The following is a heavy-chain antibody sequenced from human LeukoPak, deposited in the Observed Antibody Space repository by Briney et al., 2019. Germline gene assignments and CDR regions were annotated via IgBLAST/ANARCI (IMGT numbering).Heavy chain of an antibody. J-gene: IGHJ4*02. CDR1: GFTFSSYA. CDR3: AKDPFVLRYFDWLQGPIDY. V-gene: IGHV3-23*01. D-gene: IGHD3-9*01. CDR2: ISGSGGST. Sequence: GGSLRLSCAASGFTFSSYAMSWVRQAPGKGLEWVLAISGSGGSTYYADSVKGRFTISRDNSKNTLYLQMNSLRAEDTAVYYCAKDPFVLRYFDWLQGPIDYWGQGTLVTVSS.